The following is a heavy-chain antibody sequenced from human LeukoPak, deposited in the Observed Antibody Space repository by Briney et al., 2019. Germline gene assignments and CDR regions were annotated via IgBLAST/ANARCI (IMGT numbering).Heavy chain of an antibody. D-gene: IGHD3-10*01. CDR2: INHSGST. CDR3: ARGQGGVSMGRGVIPFRY. V-gene: IGHV4-34*01. Sequence: SETLSLTCTVSDGSISNYYWSWIRQPPGKGLEWIGEINHSGSTNYNPSLKSRVTISVDTSKNQFSLKLSSVTAADTAVYYCARGQGGVSMGRGVIPFRYWGQGTLVTVSS. CDR1: DGSISNYY. J-gene: IGHJ4*02.